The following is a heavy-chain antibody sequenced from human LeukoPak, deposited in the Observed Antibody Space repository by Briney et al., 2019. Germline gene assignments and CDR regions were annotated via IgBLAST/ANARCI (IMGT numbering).Heavy chain of an antibody. D-gene: IGHD2-21*02. CDR1: GGSINNYY. Sequence: PSETLSPTCTVSGGSINNYYWSWIRQPPGKGLECIGYIFYTGSTYYNPSLQSRVIISVDTPKNQFSLKLSSVTAADTAVYYCARGKAPHYCGGDCYSFDYWGQGTLVTVSS. J-gene: IGHJ4*02. CDR3: ARGKAPHYCGGDCYSFDY. V-gene: IGHV4-59*01. CDR2: IFYTGST.